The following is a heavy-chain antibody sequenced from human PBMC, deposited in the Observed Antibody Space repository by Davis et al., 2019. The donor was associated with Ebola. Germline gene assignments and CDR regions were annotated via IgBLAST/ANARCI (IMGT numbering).Heavy chain of an antibody. CDR1: GGSVSSGSYY. D-gene: IGHD3-3*01. CDR3: AREEYYDFWSGYYTY. V-gene: IGHV4-61*01. J-gene: IGHJ4*02. Sequence: SETLSLTCTVSGGSVSSGSYYWSWIRQPPGKGLEWIGYIYYSGSTYYNPSLKSRVTISVDTSKNQFSLKLSSVTAADTAVYYCAREEYYDFWSGYYTYWGQGTLVTVSS. CDR2: IYYSGST.